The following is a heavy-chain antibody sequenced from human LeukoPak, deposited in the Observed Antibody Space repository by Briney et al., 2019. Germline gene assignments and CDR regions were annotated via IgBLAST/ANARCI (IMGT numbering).Heavy chain of an antibody. D-gene: IGHD2/OR15-2a*01. Sequence: PGGSLRLSCAASGFTFSSYSMNWVRQAPGKGLEWVSSISSSSSYIYYVDSVKGRFTISRDNAKNSLYLQMNSLRAEDTGVYYCARDFYDGFALDYWGQGTLVTVSS. CDR1: GFTFSSYS. V-gene: IGHV3-21*03. CDR3: ARDFYDGFALDY. J-gene: IGHJ4*02. CDR2: ISSSSSYI.